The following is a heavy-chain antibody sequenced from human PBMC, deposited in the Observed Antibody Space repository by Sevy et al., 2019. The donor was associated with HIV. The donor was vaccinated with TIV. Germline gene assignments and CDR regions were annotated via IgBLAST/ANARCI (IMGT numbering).Heavy chain of an antibody. CDR2: ISYDGSNK. Sequence: GGSLRLSCAASGFTFSSYAMHWVRQAPGKGLEWVAVISYDGSNKYYADSVKGRFTISRDNSKNTLYLQMNSLRAEDTAVYYCARLLREWPRKHIDYWGQGTLVTVSS. CDR3: ARLLREWPRKHIDY. J-gene: IGHJ4*02. V-gene: IGHV3-30*04. D-gene: IGHD2-8*01. CDR1: GFTFSSYA.